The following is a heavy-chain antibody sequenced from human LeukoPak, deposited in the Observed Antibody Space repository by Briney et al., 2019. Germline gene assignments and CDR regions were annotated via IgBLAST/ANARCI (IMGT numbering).Heavy chain of an antibody. V-gene: IGHV1-46*01. Sequence: ASVKVSCKASGYSFTKYYMHWMRQAPGQGLEWMGVINPRDGGTSFAQKFQGRVTMTRDKSTSTVYMGLSSLRSEDTAVYYCATYGSGVQASFDYWGQGSLVTVSS. D-gene: IGHD3-10*01. CDR1: GYSFTKYY. CDR2: INPRDGGT. J-gene: IGHJ4*02. CDR3: ATYGSGVQASFDY.